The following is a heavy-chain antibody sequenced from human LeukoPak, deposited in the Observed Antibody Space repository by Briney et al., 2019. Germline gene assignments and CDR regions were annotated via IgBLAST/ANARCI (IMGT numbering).Heavy chain of an antibody. V-gene: IGHV1-46*02. Sequence: ASVKVSCKASGYTFNSYYMHWVRQAPGQGLEWMGIVNPSGDTTSNAQKFQGRVTMTRDTSTSTVYMELSSLSSEDTAVYYCARGLGYRGYFDYWGQGTLVTVSS. CDR2: VNPSGDTT. CDR1: GYTFNSYY. D-gene: IGHD1-26*01. J-gene: IGHJ4*02. CDR3: ARGLGYRGYFDY.